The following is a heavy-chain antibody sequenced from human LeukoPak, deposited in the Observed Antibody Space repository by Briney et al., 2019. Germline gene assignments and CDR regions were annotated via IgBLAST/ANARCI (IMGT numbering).Heavy chain of an antibody. CDR1: GGSISSYY. CDR2: IYYSGST. V-gene: IGHV4-59*08. CDR3: TRACIAVAGTPFDY. Sequence: SETLSLTCTVSGGSISSYYWNWIRQPPGKGLEWLGCIYYSGSTNYNPSLQRRVTISLDPSKTQFSLKLSSVTGADSVVYYCTRACIAVAGTPFDYWGQGNLVTVSS. J-gene: IGHJ4*02. D-gene: IGHD6-19*01.